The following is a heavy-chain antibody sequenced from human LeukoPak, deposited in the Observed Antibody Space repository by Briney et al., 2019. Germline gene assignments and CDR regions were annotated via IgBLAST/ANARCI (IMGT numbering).Heavy chain of an antibody. J-gene: IGHJ4*02. CDR2: IGGSDGKT. Sequence: PGGSLRLSCAASGFTFRSYAMSWVRQAPGNGLEWVSAIGGSDGKTYYADSVKGRFTISRDNSKNTLYLQMNSLRAEDTAVYYCAKVRGYDYLDYWGQGTLVTVSS. CDR3: AKVRGYDYLDY. CDR1: GFTFRSYA. V-gene: IGHV3-23*01. D-gene: IGHD5-12*01.